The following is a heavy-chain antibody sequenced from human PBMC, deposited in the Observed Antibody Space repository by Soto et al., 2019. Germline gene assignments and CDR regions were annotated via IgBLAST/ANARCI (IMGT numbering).Heavy chain of an antibody. CDR2: IYSGGSA. Sequence: VRLQESGPGLVEPSETLSLTCSVSGDSINKYYWSWIRQPAGNGLEWIGRIYSGGSANYNPSLKTRGTMSVDTSKNQVFLSVTSVTAADTAVYFCARGGTRSADLPTYWGQGIQVIVSS. CDR3: ARGGTRSADLPTY. CDR1: GDSINKYY. D-gene: IGHD1-1*01. V-gene: IGHV4-4*07. J-gene: IGHJ4*02.